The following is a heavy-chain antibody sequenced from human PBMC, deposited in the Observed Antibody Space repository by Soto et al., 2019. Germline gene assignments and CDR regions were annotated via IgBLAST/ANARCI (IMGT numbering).Heavy chain of an antibody. J-gene: IGHJ3*02. D-gene: IGHD3-10*01. CDR1: GFIFSSYR. CDR3: ASAIGATPGHLAALDI. Sequence: GSVGLRCASSGFIFSSYRMIWVRQTQGKGLGWVSRINSDGSSTSYADSVNGRFTISRDNADNKLYLQMNSLTAQDMAVYSSASAIGATPGHLAALDIWRQRTMVTVSS. V-gene: IGHV3-74*01. CDR2: INSDGSST.